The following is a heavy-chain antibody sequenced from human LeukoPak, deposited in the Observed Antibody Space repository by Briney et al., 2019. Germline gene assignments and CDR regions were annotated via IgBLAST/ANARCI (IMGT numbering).Heavy chain of an antibody. J-gene: IGHJ4*02. CDR1: GYSFTSYW. CDR2: IYPGDSDT. D-gene: IGHD6-19*01. CDR3: ARVPRIAVAGYFDY. V-gene: IGHV5-51*01. Sequence: GESLQISCKGFGYSFTSYWIGWVRRMPGKGLEWMGIIYPGDSDTRYSPSFQGQVTISADKSISTAYLQWSSLKASDTAMYYCARVPRIAVAGYFDYWGQGTLVTVSS.